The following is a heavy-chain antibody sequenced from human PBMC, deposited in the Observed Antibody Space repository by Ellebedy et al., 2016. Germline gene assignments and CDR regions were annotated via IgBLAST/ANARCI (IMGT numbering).Heavy chain of an antibody. V-gene: IGHV4-30-4*01. CDR1: GGSISSGDSY. CDR2: IYYSGST. J-gene: IGHJ4*02. D-gene: IGHD1-26*01. CDR3: ARGVGDY. Sequence: SETLSLTXTVSGGSISSGDSYWSWIRQPPGKGLEWIGYIYYSGSTYYNPSLKSRVTISVDTSKNQFSLKLSSVTAADTALYYCARGVGDYWGQGTLVTVSS.